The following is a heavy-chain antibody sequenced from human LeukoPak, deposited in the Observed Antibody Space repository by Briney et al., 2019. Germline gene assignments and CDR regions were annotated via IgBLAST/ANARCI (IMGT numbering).Heavy chain of an antibody. CDR3: AKGLGSGYDRTLDY. D-gene: IGHD5-12*01. Sequence: GGSLRLSCAASGFTLSSYGMHWVRQAPGKGLEWVAVISYDGSNKYYADSVKGRFTISRDNSKNTLYLQMNSLRAEDTAVYYCAKGLGSGYDRTLDYWGQGTLVTVSS. CDR1: GFTLSSYG. CDR2: ISYDGSNK. V-gene: IGHV3-30*18. J-gene: IGHJ4*02.